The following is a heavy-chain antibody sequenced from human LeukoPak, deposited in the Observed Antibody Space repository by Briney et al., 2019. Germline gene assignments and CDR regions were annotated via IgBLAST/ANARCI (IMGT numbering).Heavy chain of an antibody. Sequence: GGSLRLSCAASGSTFSGSAMHWVRQASGKGLEWVGRIRSKANSYATAYAASVKGRFTISRDDSKNTAYLQMNSLKTEDTAVYYCTRPGIAAAGIRDYWGQGTLVTVSS. J-gene: IGHJ4*02. CDR1: GSTFSGSA. CDR2: IRSKANSYAT. V-gene: IGHV3-73*01. CDR3: TRPGIAAAGIRDY. D-gene: IGHD6-13*01.